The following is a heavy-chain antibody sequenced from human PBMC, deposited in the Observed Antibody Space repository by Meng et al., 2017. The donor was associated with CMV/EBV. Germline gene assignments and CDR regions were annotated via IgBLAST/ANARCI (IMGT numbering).Heavy chain of an antibody. J-gene: IGHJ3*01. CDR3: AKMATRTTYWTGSDGFDV. D-gene: IGHD2/OR15-2a*01. CDR2: IYPSGTA. V-gene: IGHV4-38-2*01. Sequence: GSLRLSCSVSGHPISSGYFWGWIRQAPWKGLEWIGSIYPSGTAFYNPSLKSRVTISADTSNNRFSLRLSLVTAADTALYYCAKMATRTTYWTGSDGFDVWGQGTMVTVSS. CDR1: GHPISSGYF.